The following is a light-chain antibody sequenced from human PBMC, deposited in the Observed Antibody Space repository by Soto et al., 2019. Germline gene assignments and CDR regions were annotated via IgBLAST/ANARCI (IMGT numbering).Light chain of an antibody. CDR3: SSYAGSNNLV. CDR1: SSDVGGYNY. Sequence: QSALTQPPSASGSPGQSVTISCTGTSSDVGGYNYVSWYQQHPGKAPKLMIYEVSKRPSGVPDRFSGSKSGNTASLTVSGPQAEDEADYYSSSYAGSNNLVFGGGTKLTVL. J-gene: IGLJ2*01. CDR2: EVS. V-gene: IGLV2-8*01.